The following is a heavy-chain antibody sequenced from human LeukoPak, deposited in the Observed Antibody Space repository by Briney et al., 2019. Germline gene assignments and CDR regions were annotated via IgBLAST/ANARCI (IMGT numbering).Heavy chain of an antibody. CDR3: ARDAAAGTRAFDT. CDR2: ISAYNGNT. J-gene: IGHJ3*02. D-gene: IGHD6-13*01. V-gene: IGHV1-18*01. Sequence: SVKVSCKASGYTFTSFGISWVRQAPGQGLEWMGWISAYNGNTNYAQKLQGRVTMTTDTSTSTAYMELRSLRSDDTAVYYCARDAAAGTRAFDTWGQGTMVTVSS. CDR1: GYTFTSFG.